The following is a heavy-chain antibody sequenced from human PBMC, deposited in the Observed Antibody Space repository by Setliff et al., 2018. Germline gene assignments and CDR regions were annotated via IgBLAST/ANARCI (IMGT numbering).Heavy chain of an antibody. J-gene: IGHJ4*02. Sequence: PGGSLRLSCAASGFIFDDYGMSWVRQAPGKGLEWVSSISSSSSYIYYADSVKGRFTISRDNAKNSLYLQMNSLRAEDTAVYYCARDGVRSSWTKIDYWGQGTLVTVSS. CDR1: GFIFDDYG. V-gene: IGHV3-21*01. CDR3: ARDGVRSSWTKIDY. CDR2: ISSSSSYI. D-gene: IGHD6-13*01.